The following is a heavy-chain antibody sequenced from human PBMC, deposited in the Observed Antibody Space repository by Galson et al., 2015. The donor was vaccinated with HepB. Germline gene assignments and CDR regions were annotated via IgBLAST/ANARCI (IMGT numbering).Heavy chain of an antibody. CDR3: TRKWAFDL. CDR2: ITSSSNNI. Sequence: SLRLSCAASGFTLSNYSMNWVRQAPGKGLEWLSYITSSSNNIYYADSVKGRFTISRDNAKKSLYLEMTSLRDEDTAVYYCTRKWAFDLWGQGTMVTVS. V-gene: IGHV3-48*02. J-gene: IGHJ3*01. CDR1: GFTLSNYS. D-gene: IGHD1-26*01.